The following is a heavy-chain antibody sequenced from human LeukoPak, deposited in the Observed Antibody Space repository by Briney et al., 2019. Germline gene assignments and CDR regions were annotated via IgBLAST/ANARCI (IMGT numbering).Heavy chain of an antibody. CDR3: ATDRDYDFWSGYYTALDY. CDR2: ISGSGGST. V-gene: IGHV3-23*01. CDR1: GFTFSSYA. Sequence: PGGSLRLSCAASGFTFSSYAMSWVRQAPGKGLEWVSAISGSGGSTYYADSVKGRFTISRDNSKNTLYLQMNSLRAEDTAVYYCATDRDYDFWSGYYTALDYWGQGTLVTVSS. D-gene: IGHD3-3*01. J-gene: IGHJ4*02.